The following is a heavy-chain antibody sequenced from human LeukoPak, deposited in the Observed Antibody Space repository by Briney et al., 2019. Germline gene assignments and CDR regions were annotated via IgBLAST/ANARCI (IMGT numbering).Heavy chain of an antibody. V-gene: IGHV2-5*01. Sequence: SGPTLVNPTPTLTLTCTFSGYSLSTSGVAVGWIREHPGKALEWLGPIYWNDDKRYIPSLKSRLTITKDTSKNQVVLTMTKMGPVDTATYYCAHRLPLGNAFYIWGQGTMVTVSS. CDR2: IYWNDDK. J-gene: IGHJ3*02. CDR1: GYSLSTSGVA. D-gene: IGHD3-16*02. CDR3: AHRLPLGNAFYI.